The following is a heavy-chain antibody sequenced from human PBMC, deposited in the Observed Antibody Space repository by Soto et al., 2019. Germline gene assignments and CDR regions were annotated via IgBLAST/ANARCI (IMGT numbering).Heavy chain of an antibody. Sequence: PGGSLRLSCAASGFTFSSYAMSWVRQAPGKGLEWVSAISGSGGSTYYADSVKGRFTISRDNSKNTLYLQMNGLRAEDTAVYYCAKIPYYDILTGSYFDYWGQGTLVTVSS. CDR2: ISGSGGST. V-gene: IGHV3-23*01. CDR3: AKIPYYDILTGSYFDY. J-gene: IGHJ4*02. D-gene: IGHD3-9*01. CDR1: GFTFSSYA.